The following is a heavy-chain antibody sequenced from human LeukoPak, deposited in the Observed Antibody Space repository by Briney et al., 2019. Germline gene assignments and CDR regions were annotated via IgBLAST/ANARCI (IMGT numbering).Heavy chain of an antibody. J-gene: IGHJ6*02. D-gene: IGHD5-12*01. CDR2: IYYSGST. V-gene: IGHV4-59*08. CDR1: GGSISSYY. CDR3: ARRNTVDYYYYGMDV. Sequence: SETLSLTCTVSGGSISSYYWSWIRQPPGKGLEWIGYIYYSGSTNYNPSLKSRVTISVDTSKNQFSLKLSSVTAADTAVYYCARRNTVDYYYYGMDVWGQGTTVTVSS.